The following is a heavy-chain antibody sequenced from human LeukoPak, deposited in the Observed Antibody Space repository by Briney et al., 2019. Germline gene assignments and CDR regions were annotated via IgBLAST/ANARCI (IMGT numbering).Heavy chain of an antibody. Sequence: SETLSLTCAVYGGSFSGYYWSWIRQPPGKGLEWIGEINHSGSTNYNPSLKSRVTISVDTSKNQFSLKLSSVTAADTAVYYCARGGAPNVDTPMAQRGFDYWGQGTLVTVSS. CDR3: ARGGAPNVDTPMAQRGFDY. V-gene: IGHV4-34*01. J-gene: IGHJ4*02. D-gene: IGHD5-18*01. CDR1: GGSFSGYY. CDR2: INHSGST.